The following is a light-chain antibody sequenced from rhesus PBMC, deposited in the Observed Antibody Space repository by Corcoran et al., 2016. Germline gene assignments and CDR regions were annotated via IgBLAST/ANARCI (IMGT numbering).Light chain of an antibody. Sequence: DIQMTQSPSSLSASLGDTVTITCRASQGISSWLAWYQQKPGKAPKLLIDKASSLQSGVPSRLRGSGSGTDFTLTISSLQSEDFATYYCEQYSSRYSFGQGTKVEIK. CDR1: QGISSW. CDR3: EQYSSRYS. J-gene: IGKJ2*01. CDR2: KAS. V-gene: IGKV1-22*01.